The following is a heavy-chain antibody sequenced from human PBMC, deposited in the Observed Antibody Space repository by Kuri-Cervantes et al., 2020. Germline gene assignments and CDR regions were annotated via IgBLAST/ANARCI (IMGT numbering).Heavy chain of an antibody. CDR2: ISYDGSSK. Sequence: GGSLRLSCAASGFTFSSYAMHWVRQAPGKGLEWVAVISYDGSSKYYADSVKGRFTISRDNSKNTLYLQMNSLRAEDTAVYYCARLLYFDQWGQGTLVTVSS. CDR1: GFTFSSYA. V-gene: IGHV3-30-3*01. J-gene: IGHJ4*02. CDR3: ARLLYFDQ.